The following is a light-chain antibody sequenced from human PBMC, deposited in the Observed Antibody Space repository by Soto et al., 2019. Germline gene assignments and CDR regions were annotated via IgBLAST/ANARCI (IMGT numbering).Light chain of an antibody. Sequence: LTQPASVSGSPGQSITISCTGSSSDVGRFNFVSWYQQHPGKAPKLLIYEVIKRPSGVSSRFSASKSGNTASLTISGLQAEDEADYYCCSYAYSTTFVFGTGTKVTVL. CDR2: EVI. V-gene: IGLV2-23*02. J-gene: IGLJ1*01. CDR1: SSDVGRFNF. CDR3: CSYAYSTTFV.